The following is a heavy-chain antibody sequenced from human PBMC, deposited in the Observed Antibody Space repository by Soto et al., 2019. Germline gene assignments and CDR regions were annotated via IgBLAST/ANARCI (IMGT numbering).Heavy chain of an antibody. CDR3: ARLQAAVPHY. CDR1: GDSISGSPYF. V-gene: IGHV4-39*01. J-gene: IGHJ4*02. D-gene: IGHD6-13*01. CDR2: IFYDGYT. Sequence: QLQLQESGPGLVKPSETLSLTCTVSGDSISGSPYFWGWIRQPPGKELEWIASIFYDGYTYYTPSLKSRAIISVNTSKNQFSLKLTSGAAADTAIYFCARLQAAVPHYWGQGTLVIVSS.